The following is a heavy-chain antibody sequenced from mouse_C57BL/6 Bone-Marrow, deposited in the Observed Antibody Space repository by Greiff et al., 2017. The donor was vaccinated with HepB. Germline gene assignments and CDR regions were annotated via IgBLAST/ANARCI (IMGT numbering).Heavy chain of an antibody. V-gene: IGHV1-59*01. CDR2: IDPSDSYT. CDR1: GYTFTSYW. D-gene: IGHD2-3*01. J-gene: IGHJ3*01. CDR3: ARGGYYGAY. Sequence: VQLQQPGAELVRPGTSVKLSCKASGYTFTSYWMHWVKQRPGQGLEWIGVIDPSDSYTNYNQKFKGKATLTVDTSSSTAYMQLSSLTSEDSAVYYCARGGYYGAYWGQGTLVTVSA.